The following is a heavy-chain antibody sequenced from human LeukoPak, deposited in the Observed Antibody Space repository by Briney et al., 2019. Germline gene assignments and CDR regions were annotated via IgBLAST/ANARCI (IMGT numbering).Heavy chain of an antibody. V-gene: IGHV4-38-2*02. Sequence: SETLSLTCTVSDYSISGGYYWAWIRQPPGKGLEWIANIYHSGRTYYNPSLQSRVTISVDTSKNQFSLKVTSVTAADTAVYYCARWDDYGDYSWFDPWGQGTLVTVSS. CDR2: IYHSGRT. J-gene: IGHJ5*02. D-gene: IGHD4-17*01. CDR3: ARWDDYGDYSWFDP. CDR1: DYSISGGYY.